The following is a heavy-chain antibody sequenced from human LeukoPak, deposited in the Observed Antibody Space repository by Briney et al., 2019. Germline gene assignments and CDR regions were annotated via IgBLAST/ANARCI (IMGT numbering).Heavy chain of an antibody. CDR2: IIPIFGTA. J-gene: IGHJ5*02. Sequence: ASVKVSCKASGGTFSSYAISWVRQAPGQGLEWMGGIIPIFGTANYAQKFQGRVTITADESTSTAYMELSSLRSEDTAVYYCARDGRGSRSSWFDPWGQGTLVIVSS. D-gene: IGHD3-10*01. CDR1: GGTFSSYA. CDR3: ARDGRGSRSSWFDP. V-gene: IGHV1-69*13.